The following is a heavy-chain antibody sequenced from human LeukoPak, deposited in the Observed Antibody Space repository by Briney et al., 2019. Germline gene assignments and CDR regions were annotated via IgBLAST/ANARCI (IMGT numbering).Heavy chain of an antibody. CDR3: ARSGYEKGKYAPDY. J-gene: IGHJ4*02. CDR2: IYNREST. D-gene: IGHD3-10*01. Sequence: PSETLSLTCTVSGGSISSYYWSWIRQPPGKGLEWIGYIYNRESTNYNPSLKSRVTISVDTSKNQFSLKLSSVTAADTAVYYCARSGYEKGKYAPDYWGQGTLVTVSS. V-gene: IGHV4-59*01. CDR1: GGSISSYY.